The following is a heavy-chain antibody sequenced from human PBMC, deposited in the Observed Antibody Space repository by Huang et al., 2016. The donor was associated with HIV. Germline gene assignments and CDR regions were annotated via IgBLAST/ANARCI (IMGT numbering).Heavy chain of an antibody. CDR2: IKQDETEK. J-gene: IGHJ6*02. Sequence: VESGGRSVQPGGSIRLSCVGSTVTFGAYWMRWVRQPPGKGLEGVANIKQDETEKYYVDSVKGRFNISRDNAKKVLFLEMDALRVEDTAIYFCATKTAGMDIWGQGTTVIVSS. CDR1: TVTFGAYW. CDR3: ATKTAGMDI. V-gene: IGHV3-7*01.